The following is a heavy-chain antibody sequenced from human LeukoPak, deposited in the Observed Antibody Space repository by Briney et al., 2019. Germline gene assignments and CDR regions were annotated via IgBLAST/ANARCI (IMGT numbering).Heavy chain of an antibody. CDR2: ISTSSSYI. CDR1: GFTFSNYG. V-gene: IGHV3-21*01. Sequence: KPGGSLRLSCAASGFTFSNYGMHWVRQAPGKGLEWVSSISTSSSYIYYADSMKGRFTISRDNAKNSLYLQMNSLRAEDTAVYYCARRSDYVWGSYRRGSLYYFDYWGQGTLVTVSS. CDR3: ARRSDYVWGSYRRGSLYYFDY. J-gene: IGHJ4*02. D-gene: IGHD3-16*02.